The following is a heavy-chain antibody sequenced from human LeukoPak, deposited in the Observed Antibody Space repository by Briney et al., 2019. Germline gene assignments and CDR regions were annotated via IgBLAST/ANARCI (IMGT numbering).Heavy chain of an antibody. J-gene: IGHJ5*02. V-gene: IGHV4-34*01. D-gene: IGHD3-3*01. CDR2: INHSGST. Sequence: SETLSLTCAVYGGSFSGYYWSWIRRPPGKGLEWIGEINHSGSTNYHPSLKSRVTISVDTSKNQFSLKLSSVTAADTAVYYCALARRTIGVVASFDPWGQGTLVTVSS. CDR1: GGSFSGYY. CDR3: ALARRTIGVVASFDP.